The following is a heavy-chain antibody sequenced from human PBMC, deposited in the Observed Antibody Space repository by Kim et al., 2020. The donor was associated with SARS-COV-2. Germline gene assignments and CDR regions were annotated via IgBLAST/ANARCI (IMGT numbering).Heavy chain of an antibody. D-gene: IGHD3-22*01. V-gene: IGHV1-2*06. CDR2: INPNSGGT. CDR1: GYTFTGYS. Sequence: ASVKVSCQASGYTFTGYSMHWVRQAPGQGLVWMGRINPNSGGTNYAQKFQGRVTMTRDTSISTAYMELSRLRSDDTAVYYCARVFRDNLYYESTGWGQGTLVNVS. CDR3: ARVFRDNLYYESTG. J-gene: IGHJ4*02.